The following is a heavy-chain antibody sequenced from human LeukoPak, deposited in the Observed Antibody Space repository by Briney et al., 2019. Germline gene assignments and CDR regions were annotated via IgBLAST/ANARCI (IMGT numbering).Heavy chain of an antibody. D-gene: IGHD2-2*01. CDR3: ARGSYCSSTSCLYYYYYYGMDV. J-gene: IGHJ6*02. CDR2: INSDGSST. Sequence: GGSLRLSCAASGFTFTRYAMSWVRQAPGKGLVWVSRINSDGSSTSYADSVKGRFTISRDNAKNTLYLQMNSLRAEDTAVYYCARGSYCSSTSCLYYYYYYGMDVWGQGTTVTVSS. V-gene: IGHV3-74*01. CDR1: GFTFTRYA.